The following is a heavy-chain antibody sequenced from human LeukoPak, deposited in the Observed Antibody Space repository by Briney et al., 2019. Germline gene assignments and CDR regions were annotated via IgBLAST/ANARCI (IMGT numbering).Heavy chain of an antibody. Sequence: GESLKISCKGSGYSFTSYWIGWVRQMPGKGLEWMGIIYPGDSDTRYSPSFQGQVTISADKSISTAYLQWSSLKASDTAMYYCARAPSGGSYFGGTDYWGQGTLVTVSS. J-gene: IGHJ4*02. CDR1: GYSFTSYW. D-gene: IGHD1-26*01. CDR3: ARAPSGGSYFGGTDY. V-gene: IGHV5-51*01. CDR2: IYPGDSDT.